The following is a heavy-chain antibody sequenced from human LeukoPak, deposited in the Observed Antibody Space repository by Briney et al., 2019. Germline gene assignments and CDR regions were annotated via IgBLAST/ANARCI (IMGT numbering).Heavy chain of an antibody. D-gene: IGHD3-22*01. CDR1: GGSISSGSYY. CDR3: AGSNYDSSGYYAVASDAFDI. J-gene: IGHJ3*02. Sequence: PSQTLSLTYTVSGGSISSGSYYWSWIRQPAGKGLEWIGRIYTSGSTNYNPSLKSRVTISVDTSKNQFSLKLSSVTAADTAVYYCAGSNYDSSGYYAVASDAFDIWGQGTMITVSS. V-gene: IGHV4-61*02. CDR2: IYTSGST.